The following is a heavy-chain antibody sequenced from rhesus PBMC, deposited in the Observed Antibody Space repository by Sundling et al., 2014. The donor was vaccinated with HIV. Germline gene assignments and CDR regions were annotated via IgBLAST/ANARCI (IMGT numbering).Heavy chain of an antibody. CDR1: GFTFSSYA. Sequence: EVQLVESGGGLAKPGGSLRLSCTGSGFTFSSYAIHWVRQAPGKGLEWVSSIGTGFSTFYADSVKGRFTISRDNSKNTVSLQMNSLRPGDTAVYYCAKVPNSIEGRGLESWGQGVVVTVSS. CDR2: IGTGFST. CDR3: AKVPNSIEGRGLES. V-gene: IGHV3-103*01. J-gene: IGHJ6*01.